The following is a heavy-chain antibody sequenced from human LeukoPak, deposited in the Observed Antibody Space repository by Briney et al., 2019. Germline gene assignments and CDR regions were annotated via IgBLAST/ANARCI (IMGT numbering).Heavy chain of an antibody. CDR3: VRQPPGVYDTTQNWFDP. D-gene: IGHD3-22*01. V-gene: IGHV5-10-1*01. J-gene: IGHJ5*02. Sequence: GESLKISCKASGYTFVGHWITWVRQVPGKGLEWMGRIAPSDSYTNYNPSFEGHVTMSVEKSITTVYLQWSSLKASDTAMYYCVRQPPGVYDTTQNWFDPWGQGTLVTVSS. CDR1: GYTFVGHW. CDR2: IAPSDSYT.